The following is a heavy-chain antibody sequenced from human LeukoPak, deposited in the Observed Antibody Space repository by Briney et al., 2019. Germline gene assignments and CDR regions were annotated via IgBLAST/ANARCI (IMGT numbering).Heavy chain of an antibody. CDR3: ARRTLMTSVAPGAL. CDR1: GGSINSGSYY. D-gene: IGHD4-23*01. V-gene: IGHV4-39*01. J-gene: IGHJ2*01. Sequence: SETLTLTCTVSGGSINSGSYYWAWIRQPPGKGLEWIGTIYYGESTYYTPSLKTRVTISRDTSKNQFSLRLSSVTAADTAVYYSARRTLMTSVAPGALWSRGTLVTVSS. CDR2: IYYGEST.